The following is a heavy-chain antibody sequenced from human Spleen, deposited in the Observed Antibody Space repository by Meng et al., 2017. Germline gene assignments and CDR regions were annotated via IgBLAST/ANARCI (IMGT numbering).Heavy chain of an antibody. J-gene: IGHJ4*02. CDR2: TYYRSKWYN. CDR1: GYSGSTISAA. D-gene: IGHD6-13*01. Sequence: QVQLQQSGPGLVQPSPTLPLTCAISGYSGSTISAAWNWIRQSPSRGLEWLGRTYYRSKWYNDFAVSVKSRITINADTSKNQFSLQLNSVTPEDTAVYYCAREYSSTFDYWGQGTLVTVSS. V-gene: IGHV6-1*01. CDR3: AREYSSTFDY.